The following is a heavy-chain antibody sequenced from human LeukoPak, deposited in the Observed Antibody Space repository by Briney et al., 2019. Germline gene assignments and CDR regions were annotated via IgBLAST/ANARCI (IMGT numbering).Heavy chain of an antibody. V-gene: IGHV3-21*01. CDR1: GFMFSSYA. CDR3: AKDRLTYYYYGMDV. CDR2: ITTRSSYM. D-gene: IGHD2-15*01. J-gene: IGHJ6*02. Sequence: GGSLRLSCAASGFMFSSYAMSWVRQAPGKGLEWVACITTRSSYMYYADSVKGRFTISRDNAKNSLYLQMNSLRAEDTAVYYCAKDRLTYYYYGMDVWGQGTTVTVSS.